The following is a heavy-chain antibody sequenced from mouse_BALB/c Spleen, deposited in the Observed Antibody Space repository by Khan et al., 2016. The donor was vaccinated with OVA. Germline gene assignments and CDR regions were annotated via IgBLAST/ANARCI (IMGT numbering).Heavy chain of an antibody. Sequence: EVQLQESGPELMKPGASVKISCKASGYSFSTYYIHWVTRSHGKTLEWIGYIDPFNGGTTYNQKFKGKATLTVDKSSSTAYMHLTSLTSEDSAVYYGSRHGSTSWFTYWGQGTLVTGSA. CDR1: GYSFSTYY. J-gene: IGHJ3*01. D-gene: IGHD1-1*01. CDR3: SRHGSTSWFTY. V-gene: IGHV1S135*01. CDR2: IDPFNGGT.